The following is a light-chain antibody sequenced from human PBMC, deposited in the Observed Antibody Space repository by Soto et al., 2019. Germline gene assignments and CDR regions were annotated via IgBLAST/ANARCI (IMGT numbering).Light chain of an antibody. CDR1: QGISSY. CDR3: QQLNSYPFI. V-gene: IGKV1-9*01. CDR2: AAS. Sequence: DIPLTQSPSFLSASVGDRVTITCRASQGISSYLAWYQQKPGKAPKLLIYAASTLQSGVPSRFSGSGSGTEFTLTISSLQPEDFATYYCQQLNSYPFIFGGGTKVEIK. J-gene: IGKJ4*01.